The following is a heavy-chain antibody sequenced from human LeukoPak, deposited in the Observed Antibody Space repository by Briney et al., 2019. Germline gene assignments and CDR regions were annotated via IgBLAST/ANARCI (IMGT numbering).Heavy chain of an antibody. CDR2: ISSSSSTI. Sequence: PGGSLRLSCAASGFTFSSYSMNWVRQAPGKGLEWVSYISSSSSTIYYADSVKGRFTISRDNAKNSLYLQMNSLRAEDTAVYYCARDSEERGWLRSLYYMDAWGKGTTVTVSS. CDR1: GFTFSSYS. CDR3: ARDSEERGWLRSLYYMDA. J-gene: IGHJ6*03. V-gene: IGHV3-48*04. D-gene: IGHD5-12*01.